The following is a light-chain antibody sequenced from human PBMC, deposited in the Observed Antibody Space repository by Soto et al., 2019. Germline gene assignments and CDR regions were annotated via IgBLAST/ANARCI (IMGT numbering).Light chain of an antibody. V-gene: IGKV1-5*03. J-gene: IGKJ1*01. CDR1: QSISSW. Sequence: DIQMTQSPSTLSSSVGDRVTITCRASQSISSWLAWYQQKPGKAPKLLIYKASSLQSRVPSRFSGSGSGTELNLIISRLKNDDFEAYYCQQYNSYSTFGQGTKVDIK. CDR2: KAS. CDR3: QQYNSYST.